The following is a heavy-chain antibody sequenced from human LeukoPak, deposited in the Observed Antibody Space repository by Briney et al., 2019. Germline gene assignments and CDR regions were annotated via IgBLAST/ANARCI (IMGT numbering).Heavy chain of an antibody. D-gene: IGHD4-23*01. CDR3: VKDPFYGGNPLYYFHY. Sequence: GGSLRFSCSASGFTFSFYAMHWVRQAPGKRPECVSAITGDGGRTYYADAVKGRFTISRDNSKNTLYLQMNGLRADDTAIYYCVKDPFYGGNPLYYFHYWGQGTLVTVSS. V-gene: IGHV3-64D*06. CDR2: ITGDGGRT. CDR1: GFTFSFYA. J-gene: IGHJ4*02.